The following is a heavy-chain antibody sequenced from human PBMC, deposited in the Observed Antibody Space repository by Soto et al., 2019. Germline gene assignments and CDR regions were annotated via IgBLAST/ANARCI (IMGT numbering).Heavy chain of an antibody. CDR2: ISAYNGNT. CDR3: AREAYYYDSSGYYIDY. Sequence: VASVKVSCKASGYTFTSYGISWVRQAPGQGLEWMGWISAYNGNTNYAQKLQGRVTMTTDTSTSTAYMELRSLRSDDTAVYYCAREAYYYDSSGYYIDYWGQGTLVTVSS. V-gene: IGHV1-18*01. D-gene: IGHD3-22*01. J-gene: IGHJ4*02. CDR1: GYTFTSYG.